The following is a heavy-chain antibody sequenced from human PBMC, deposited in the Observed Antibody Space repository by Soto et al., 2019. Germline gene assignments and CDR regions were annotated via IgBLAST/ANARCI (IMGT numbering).Heavy chain of an antibody. D-gene: IGHD6-19*01. V-gene: IGHV1-3*01. CDR1: GYTFIRYG. J-gene: IGHJ4*02. CDR3: ARISVAGYFAY. Sequence: QVQLVQSGAEVKKPGASVKASCMASGYTFIRYGIHWMRQAPGQRPEWMGWINAANGNVKYSEKFQGRVSITRDTSARSAYMELSSMRCADTAVYYCARISVAGYFAYWGKGTEVTVSP. CDR2: INAANGNV.